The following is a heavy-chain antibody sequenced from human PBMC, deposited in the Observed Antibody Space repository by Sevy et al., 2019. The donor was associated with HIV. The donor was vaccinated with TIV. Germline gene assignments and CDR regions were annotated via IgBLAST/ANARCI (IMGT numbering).Heavy chain of an antibody. Sequence: GGSLRLSCAASGFTFSDYYMSWIRQAPGKGLEWVSYISSSGSTIYYAESVEGRVTISRDNAHNSLYLQMNSLRVEDTAVYYCARNERTRANWVDPWGQGTLVTVSS. V-gene: IGHV3-11*04. J-gene: IGHJ5*02. CDR2: ISSSGSTI. CDR1: GFTFSDYY. CDR3: ARNERTRANWVDP.